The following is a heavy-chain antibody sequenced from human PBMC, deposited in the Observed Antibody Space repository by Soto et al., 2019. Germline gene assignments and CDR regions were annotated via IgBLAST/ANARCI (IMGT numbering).Heavy chain of an antibody. V-gene: IGHV4-34*01. CDR3: ARGFDYGDPRTLDS. D-gene: IGHD4-17*01. J-gene: IGHJ4*02. CDR2: INHSGST. Sequence: SETLSLTCAVYGGSFRCHYWTWLRQPPGKGLEWIGEINHSGSTNHNPSLKSRLRISVDKSKNQFSLEVRSVTAADTAIYYRARGFDYGDPRTLDSWGQGTLVTVSS. CDR1: GGSFRCHY.